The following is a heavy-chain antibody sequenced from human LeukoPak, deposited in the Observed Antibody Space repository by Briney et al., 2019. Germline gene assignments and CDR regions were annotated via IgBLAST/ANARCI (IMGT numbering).Heavy chain of an antibody. J-gene: IGHJ6*03. V-gene: IGHV4-4*07. CDR2: IYTSGST. D-gene: IGHD6-25*01. CDR3: ARDAANYYYYYMDV. CDR1: GGSISSNY. Sequence: PSETLSLTCTVSGGSISSNYWSWIRQPAGKGLEWIGRIYTSGSTNYNPSLKSRVTMSVDTSKNQFSLKLSSVTAADTAVYYCARDAANYYYYYMDVWGKGTTVTVSS.